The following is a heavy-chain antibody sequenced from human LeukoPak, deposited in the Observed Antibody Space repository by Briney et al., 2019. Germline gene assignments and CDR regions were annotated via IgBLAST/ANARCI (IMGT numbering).Heavy chain of an antibody. CDR2: ISSSSSYI. D-gene: IGHD6-19*01. V-gene: IGHV3-21*01. J-gene: IGHJ4*02. CDR3: AREKQWLLLEDY. CDR1: GFTFITYN. Sequence: SGGSLRLSCAASGFTFITYNMNWVRQAPGKGLEWVSSISSSSSYIYYADSVKGRFTISRDNAKNSLYLQMNSLRAEDTAVYYCAREKQWLLLEDYWGQGTLVTVSS.